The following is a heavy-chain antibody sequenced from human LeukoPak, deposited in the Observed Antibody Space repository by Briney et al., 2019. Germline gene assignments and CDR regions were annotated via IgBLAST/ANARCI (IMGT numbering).Heavy chain of an antibody. CDR2: ISGSGGST. CDR1: GFTFSSYA. V-gene: IGHV3-23*01. Sequence: TGGSLRLSCAASGFTFSSYAMSWVRQAPGKGLEWVSAISGSGGSTYYADSVKGRFTISRDNSKNTLYLQMNSLRAEDTAVYYCAKESSRVVVAAYFDYWGQGTLVTVSS. J-gene: IGHJ4*02. CDR3: AKESSRVVVAAYFDY. D-gene: IGHD2-15*01.